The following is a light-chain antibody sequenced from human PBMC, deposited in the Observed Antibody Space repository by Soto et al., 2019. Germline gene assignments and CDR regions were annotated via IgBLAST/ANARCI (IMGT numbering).Light chain of an antibody. CDR2: GAS. Sequence: VLTQSPATLSLSPGERATLSCRASQTVSSFLAWYQQKPGQAPRLLIYGASSRATGIPDRFSGSGSGTDFTLTISRLEPEDFAVYFCQQYGSSPPHTFGQGTKVEIK. CDR1: QTVSSF. CDR3: QQYGSSPPHT. J-gene: IGKJ2*01. V-gene: IGKV3-20*01.